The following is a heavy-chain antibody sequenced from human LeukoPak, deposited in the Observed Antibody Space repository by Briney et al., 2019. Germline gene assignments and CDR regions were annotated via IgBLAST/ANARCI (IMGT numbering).Heavy chain of an antibody. Sequence: PSETLSLTCTVSGGSISSYYWSWIRQPPGKGLEWIGYIHYSGSTNYNPSLKSRVTISVDTSKNQFSLKLNSVTAADTAVYYCARLASSGWSHCDYWGQGTLVTVSS. V-gene: IGHV4-59*08. CDR2: IHYSGST. J-gene: IGHJ4*02. D-gene: IGHD6-19*01. CDR1: GGSISSYY. CDR3: ARLASSGWSHCDY.